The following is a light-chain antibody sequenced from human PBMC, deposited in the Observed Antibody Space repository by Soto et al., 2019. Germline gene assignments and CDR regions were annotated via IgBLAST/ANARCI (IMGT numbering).Light chain of an antibody. CDR2: AAS. Sequence: DIQMTQSPSSLSASVGDRVTITCRASQGISNYLAWYQQIPGKVPKLLISAASTLQSGVPSRFSGSGSGTDFTITISSLQPEDVATYYCQNYPNVPAFGGGTKVEIK. CDR1: QGISNY. J-gene: IGKJ4*01. CDR3: QNYPNVPA. V-gene: IGKV1-27*01.